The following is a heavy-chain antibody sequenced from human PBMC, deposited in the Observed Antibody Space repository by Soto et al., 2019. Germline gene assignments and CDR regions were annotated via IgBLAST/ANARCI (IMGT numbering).Heavy chain of an antibody. D-gene: IGHD5-18*01. Sequence: LRLSCAASRFMFSSYWMHWVRQAPGKGLVWVSRINSDGSSTTYADSVKGRFTISRDNAKNTLYLQMNSLRAEDTAVYYCARGSRYSYGFYYYGMDVWGQGTTVTVSS. CDR2: INSDGSST. V-gene: IGHV3-74*01. J-gene: IGHJ6*01. CDR1: RFMFSSYW. CDR3: ARGSRYSYGFYYYGMDV.